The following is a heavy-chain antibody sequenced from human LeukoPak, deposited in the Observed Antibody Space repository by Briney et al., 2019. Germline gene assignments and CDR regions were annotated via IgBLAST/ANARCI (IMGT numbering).Heavy chain of an antibody. D-gene: IGHD2-15*01. CDR1: GDSISSGYYY. V-gene: IGHV4-61*02. CDR3: VLGRVVVGATMAFDI. Sequence: PSETLSLTCTVSGDSISSGYYYWSWIRQPAGKGLEWIGCSYTSGTTNYTPSLKSRVTISVATSKNQFSLKLSSVSAADTAVYYCVLGRVVVGATMAFDIWGQGTMVTVSS. J-gene: IGHJ3*02. CDR2: SYTSGTT.